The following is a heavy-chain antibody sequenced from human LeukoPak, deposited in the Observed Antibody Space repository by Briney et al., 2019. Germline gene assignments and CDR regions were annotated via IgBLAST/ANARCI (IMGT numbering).Heavy chain of an antibody. CDR1: GFIFSSYS. V-gene: IGHV3-48*01. D-gene: IGHD1-26*01. Sequence: GGSLRLSCAASGFIFSSYSMNWVRQAPGKGLEWVPYISSSSSSIYYADAVKGRFTISRDNAKNSLYLQMNSLRAEDTALYYCASGGIYYGAAFDFWGQGSLVTVSA. CDR3: ASGGIYYGAAFDF. J-gene: IGHJ4*02. CDR2: ISSSSSSI.